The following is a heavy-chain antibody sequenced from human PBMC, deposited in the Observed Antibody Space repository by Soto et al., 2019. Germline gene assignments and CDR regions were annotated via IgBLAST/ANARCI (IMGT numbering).Heavy chain of an antibody. CDR1: GVSISSYY. CDR2: IYYSGST. J-gene: IGHJ5*02. CDR3: ARENCSGGSCYSNWFDP. D-gene: IGHD2-15*01. Sequence: SETLSLTCTVSGVSISSYYWNWIRQPPGKGLEWIGYIYYSGSTNYNPSLKSRATISVDTSKNQFSLKLSSVTAADTAVYYCARENCSGGSCYSNWFDPWGQGTLVTVSS. V-gene: IGHV4-59*01.